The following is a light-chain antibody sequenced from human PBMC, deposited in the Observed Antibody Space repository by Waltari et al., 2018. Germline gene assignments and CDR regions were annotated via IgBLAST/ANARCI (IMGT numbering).Light chain of an antibody. V-gene: IGLV2-23*02. CDR3: CSYAGSGTYV. J-gene: IGLJ1*01. CDR2: EVI. Sequence: QSALTQPASVSGTPGQSITISCTGTNSAVGNYNLVSWYQHHPGEAPKLMICEVIKRPSGVSNRFSGSKSGNTASLTISGLQAEDEAYYYCCSYAGSGTYVFGTGTKVTVL. CDR1: NSAVGNYNL.